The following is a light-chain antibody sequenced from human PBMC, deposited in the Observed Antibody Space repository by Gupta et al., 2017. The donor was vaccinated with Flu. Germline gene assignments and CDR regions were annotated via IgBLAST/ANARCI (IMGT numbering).Light chain of an antibody. CDR1: SNDVGSKNY. Sequence: SRTVSWTGTSNDVGSKNYVVWYQLLPGKARKIIVYDGKNRASWFSNRFSGSKTGSTASLTISGLQTEDEADYYCSSYSSNSSRIFGTGTKFTVL. J-gene: IGLJ1*01. CDR2: DGK. V-gene: IGLV2-14*03. CDR3: SSYSSNSSRI.